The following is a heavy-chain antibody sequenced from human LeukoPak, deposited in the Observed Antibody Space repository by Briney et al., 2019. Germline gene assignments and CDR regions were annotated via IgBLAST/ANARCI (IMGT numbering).Heavy chain of an antibody. V-gene: IGHV3-21*01. CDR3: ARDGPPVSDAFDI. Sequence: PGGSLRLSCAASGFTFSSYSMNWVRQAPGKGLGWVSSISSSSYIYYADSVKGRFTISRDNAKNSLYLQMNSLRAEDTAVYYCARDGPPVSDAFDIWGQGTMVTVSS. CDR2: ISSSSYI. CDR1: GFTFSSYS. J-gene: IGHJ3*02.